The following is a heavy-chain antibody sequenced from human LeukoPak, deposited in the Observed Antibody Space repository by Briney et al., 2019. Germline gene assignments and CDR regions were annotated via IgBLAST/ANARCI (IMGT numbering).Heavy chain of an antibody. Sequence: SETLSLTCTVSGGSISSYYWSWIRQPPGKGLEWIGYIYYSGSTYYNPSLKSRVTISVDTSKNQFSLKLSSVTAADTAVYYCARTESGSGYYSFDYWGQGTLVTVSS. CDR2: IYYSGST. D-gene: IGHD3-3*01. J-gene: IGHJ4*02. CDR3: ARTESGSGYYSFDY. CDR1: GGSISSYY. V-gene: IGHV4-59*12.